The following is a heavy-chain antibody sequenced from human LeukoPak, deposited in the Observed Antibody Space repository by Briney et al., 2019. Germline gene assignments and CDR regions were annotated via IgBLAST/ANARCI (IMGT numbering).Heavy chain of an antibody. CDR3: AKGYGDLFFDY. J-gene: IGHJ4*02. Sequence: GGSLRLSCVGSGYTFTTYGMSWVRQAPGKGLEWVSAISGSGGSTYYADSVKGRFTISRDNSKNTLYLQMNSLRAEDTAVYYCAKGYGDLFFDYWGQGTLVTVSS. D-gene: IGHD4-17*01. CDR1: GYTFTTYG. CDR2: ISGSGGST. V-gene: IGHV3-23*01.